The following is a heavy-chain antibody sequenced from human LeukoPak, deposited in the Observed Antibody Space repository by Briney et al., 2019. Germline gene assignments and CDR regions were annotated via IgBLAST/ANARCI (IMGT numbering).Heavy chain of an antibody. CDR1: GGSISSSSYY. V-gene: IGHV4-39*07. Sequence: SETLSLTCTVSGGSISSSSYYWGWIRQPPGKGLEWIGSIYYSGSTYYNPSLKSRVTISVDTSRNQFSLKLSSVTAADTAVYCCARDQWGGYSGFDYWGQGTLVTVSS. J-gene: IGHJ4*02. CDR3: ARDQWGGYSGFDY. CDR2: IYYSGST. D-gene: IGHD3-16*01.